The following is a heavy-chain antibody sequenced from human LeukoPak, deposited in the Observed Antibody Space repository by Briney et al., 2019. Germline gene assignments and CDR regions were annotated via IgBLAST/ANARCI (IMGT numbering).Heavy chain of an antibody. CDR2: IYTRGSA. J-gene: IGHJ4*02. CDR1: GASIKTYS. D-gene: IGHD5-12*01. Sequence: SETLSLTCTVSGASIKTYSWSWIRQPAGKGLEWIGHIYTRGSANYNLSLKSRVTMSVDTSKNQFSLRLSSVTAADTAIYYCAREWHHVFDYWGQGILVTVSS. CDR3: AREWHHVFDY. V-gene: IGHV4-4*07.